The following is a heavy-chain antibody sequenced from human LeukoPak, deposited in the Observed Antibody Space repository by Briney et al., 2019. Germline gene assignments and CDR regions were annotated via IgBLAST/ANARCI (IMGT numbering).Heavy chain of an antibody. V-gene: IGHV3-30*04. D-gene: IGHD6-19*01. CDR1: GFTFSSYA. CDR2: ISYDGSNK. J-gene: IGHJ4*02. Sequence: GGSLRLSCAASGFTFSSYAMHWVRQAPAKGLEWVAVISYDGSNKYYADSVKGRFTISRDNSKNTLYLKMNRLRAEDTAVYYCARVGAVAVHRGYYFDYWGQGTLVTVSS. CDR3: ARVGAVAVHRGYYFDY.